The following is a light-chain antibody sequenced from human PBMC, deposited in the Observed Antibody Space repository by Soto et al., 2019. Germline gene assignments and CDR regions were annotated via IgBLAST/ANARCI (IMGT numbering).Light chain of an antibody. CDR1: QGISSY. CDR2: AAS. V-gene: IGKV1-9*01. J-gene: IGKJ4*01. Sequence: DIQLTQSPSSLSASVRDRVTVTCRASQGISSYLAWYQQKPGKAPKFLIYAASTLQSGVPSRFSGSGSGTAGTHSTSTLQPKDSATYAGQQLNSYRPGRSTFGPGTRVEIK. CDR3: QQLNSYRPGRST.